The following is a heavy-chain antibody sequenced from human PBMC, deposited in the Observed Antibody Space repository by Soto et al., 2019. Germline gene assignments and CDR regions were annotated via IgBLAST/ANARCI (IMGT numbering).Heavy chain of an antibody. CDR3: ARDLRSTRTPNYYGMDV. CDR1: GFTFSGYS. V-gene: IGHV3-21*01. D-gene: IGHD1-1*01. J-gene: IGHJ6*02. CDR2: ISSSSSYI. Sequence: GGSLRLSCAAAGFTFSGYSMSWVGQAPGKGLEWVSSISSSSSYIYYADSVKGRFTISRDNAKNSLYLQMNSLRAEDTAVYYCARDLRSTRTPNYYGMDVWGQGTTVTVSS.